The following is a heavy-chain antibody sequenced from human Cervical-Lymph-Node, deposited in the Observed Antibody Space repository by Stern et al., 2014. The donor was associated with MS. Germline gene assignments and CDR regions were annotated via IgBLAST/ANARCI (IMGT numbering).Heavy chain of an antibody. CDR1: GYSFNIYW. V-gene: IGHV5-51*01. CDR3: ARRGMDV. Sequence: EMQLVESGAEVKKPGESLTISCKGFGYSFNIYWIAWVRQRPGKGLEWMGIIYPDDSDPGYSPSFQGQVTFSVDKSISTAYLQWSSLKPSDTATYFCARRGMDVWGQGTSVTVSS. CDR2: IYPDDSDP. J-gene: IGHJ6*02.